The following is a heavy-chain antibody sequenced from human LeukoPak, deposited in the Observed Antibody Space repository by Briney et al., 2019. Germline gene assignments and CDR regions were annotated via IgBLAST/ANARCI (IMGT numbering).Heavy chain of an antibody. Sequence: GGSLRLSCAASGFTFRSYGMRWVRQAPGKGLEWVAVIWYDGSNKYYADSVKGRFTISRDNSKNTLYLQMNSLRAEDTAVYYCARGDLTAFLELLIDFWGQGTLVTVPS. V-gene: IGHV3-33*01. CDR1: GFTFRSYG. CDR3: ARGDLTAFLELLIDF. D-gene: IGHD2-15*01. CDR2: IWYDGSNK. J-gene: IGHJ4*02.